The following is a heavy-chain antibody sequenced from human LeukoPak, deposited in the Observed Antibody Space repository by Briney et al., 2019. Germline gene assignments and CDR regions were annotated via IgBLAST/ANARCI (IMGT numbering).Heavy chain of an antibody. J-gene: IGHJ1*01. Sequence: SETLSLSCTVSGGSISSSSYCWGWIRQPPGMGLEWIVTIYYSGRTYYNPSLKSPVTTSVDTTKNQFSMKLSSVTAADTAVYYCARLSTSAYFKHWGQGTPATVSS. CDR3: ARLSTSAYFKH. V-gene: IGHV4-39*01. CDR2: IYYSGRT. CDR1: GGSISSSSYC.